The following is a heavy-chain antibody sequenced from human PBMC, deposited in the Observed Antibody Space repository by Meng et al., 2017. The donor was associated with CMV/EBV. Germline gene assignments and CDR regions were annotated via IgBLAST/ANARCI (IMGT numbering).Heavy chain of an antibody. V-gene: IGHV3-30*18. CDR1: GFTFSSYG. Sequence: CAASGFTFSSYGMHWVRQAPGKGLEWVAVISYDGSNKYYADSVKGRFTISRDNSKNTLYLQMNSLRAEDTAVYYCAKERGKWDDNFDYWGQGTLVTVSS. J-gene: IGHJ4*02. CDR3: AKERGKWDDNFDY. D-gene: IGHD1-1*01. CDR2: ISYDGSNK.